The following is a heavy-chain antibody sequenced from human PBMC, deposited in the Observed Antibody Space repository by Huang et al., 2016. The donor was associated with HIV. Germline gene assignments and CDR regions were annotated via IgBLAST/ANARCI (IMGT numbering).Heavy chain of an antibody. CDR2: IFYTGGA. CDR3: ARRRTHFTFDY. J-gene: IGHJ4*02. V-gene: IGHV4-39*01. Sequence: SGPGLVKPSETLSLPFSVSDGSLNSGNYYWGWIRQSPGTGLEGIGSIFYTGGAHYNPSLESRVTIFVDSAKSQLSVRLRSVTAADTAVYYCARRRTHFTFDYWGQGTLVTVSS. CDR1: DGSLNSGNYY.